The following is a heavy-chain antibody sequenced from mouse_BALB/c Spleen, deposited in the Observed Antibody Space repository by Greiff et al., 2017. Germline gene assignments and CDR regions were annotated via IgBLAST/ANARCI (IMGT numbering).Heavy chain of an antibody. D-gene: IGHD2-2*01. CDR3: ARHEDGYDFDY. J-gene: IGHJ2*01. V-gene: IGHV5-6*01. Sequence: EVQVVESGGDLVKPGGSLKLSCAASGFTFSSYGMSWVRQTPDKRLEWVATISSGGSYTYYPDSVKGRFTISRDNAKNTLYLQMSSLKSEDTAMYYCARHEDGYDFDYWGQGTTLTVSS. CDR2: ISSGGSYT. CDR1: GFTFSSYG.